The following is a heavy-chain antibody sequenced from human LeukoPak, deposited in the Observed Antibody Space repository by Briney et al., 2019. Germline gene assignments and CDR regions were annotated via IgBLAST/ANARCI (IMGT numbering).Heavy chain of an antibody. CDR1: GFTFSDFA. V-gene: IGHV3-23*01. CDR3: ARRSVWLGTP. D-gene: IGHD3-10*01. Sequence: GGSLRLSCAASGFTFSDFAMIWVRQPPGKGLEWVSSTFQGGGEIHYADSVRGRFTISRDNSRSTLFLQMNSLRAEDTAVYYCARRSVWLGTPWGQGTLVTVSS. J-gene: IGHJ4*02. CDR2: TFQGGGEI.